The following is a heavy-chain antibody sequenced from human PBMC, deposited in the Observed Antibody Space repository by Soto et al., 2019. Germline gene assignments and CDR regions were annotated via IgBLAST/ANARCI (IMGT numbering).Heavy chain of an antibody. J-gene: IGHJ6*03. CDR2: INHSGST. CDR1: GGSFSGYY. CDR3: ARGDSYGDYVRYYYYMDV. V-gene: IGHV4-34*01. D-gene: IGHD4-17*01. Sequence: SETLSLTCAVYGGSFSGYYWSWIRQPPGKGLEWIGEINHSGSTNYNPSLKRRVTISVDTSKNQFSLKLSSVTAADTAVYYCARGDSYGDYVRYYYYMDVWGKGTTVTVSS.